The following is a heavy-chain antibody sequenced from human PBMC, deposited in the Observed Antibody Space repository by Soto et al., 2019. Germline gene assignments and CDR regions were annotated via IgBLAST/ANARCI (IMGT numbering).Heavy chain of an antibody. CDR3: AIQRASYCSGGSCYPTGFDP. J-gene: IGHJ5*02. CDR1: GGSISSSSYY. D-gene: IGHD2-15*01. CDR2: IYDSGST. Sequence: PSETLALTCTVSGGSISSSSYYRGWIRQPPGKGLEWFGSIYDSGSTYYNRSLKSRATISVDTSKNQFSLKLSSVTAADTAVYYCAIQRASYCSGGSCYPTGFDPWSQG. V-gene: IGHV4-39*01.